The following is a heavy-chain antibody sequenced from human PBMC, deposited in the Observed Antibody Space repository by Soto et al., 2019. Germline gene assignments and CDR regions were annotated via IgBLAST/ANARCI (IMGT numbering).Heavy chain of an antibody. Sequence: GGSLRLSCSASGFTFSDFAMHWVRQAPGKGLEYVSAISTDGGSTYSVDYVRGRFTISRDNYKNTLYLQMTSLRPDDTGVYYCVKAREVPLVRISFAQWGQVTLVTVSS. CDR1: GFTFSDFA. V-gene: IGHV3-64D*06. CDR2: ISTDGGST. J-gene: IGHJ4*02. D-gene: IGHD3-10*01. CDR3: VKAREVPLVRISFAQ.